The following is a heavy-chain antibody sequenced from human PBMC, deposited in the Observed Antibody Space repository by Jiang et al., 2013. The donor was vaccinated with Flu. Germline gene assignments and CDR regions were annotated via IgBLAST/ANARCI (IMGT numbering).Heavy chain of an antibody. D-gene: IGHD2-15*01. CDR2: IYWNDDK. Sequence: PPGKALEWLALIYWNDDKRYSPSLKSRLTITKDTSKNQVVLTMTNMDPVDTATYYCAQFCYGDSCYNFDYWGQGTLVTVSS. CDR3: AQFCYGDSCYNFDY. V-gene: IGHV2-5*01. J-gene: IGHJ4*02.